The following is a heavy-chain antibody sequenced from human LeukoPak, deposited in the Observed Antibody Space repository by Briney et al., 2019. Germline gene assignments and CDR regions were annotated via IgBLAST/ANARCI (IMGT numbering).Heavy chain of an antibody. CDR3: ARIGYSSSCFDY. J-gene: IGHJ4*02. Sequence: GGSLRLSCAASGFTFSSYAMSWVRQAPGKGLEWVANIKQDGSEKYYADPVKGRFTISRDNAQNSVYLQTNSVRAEDTAVYYCARIGYSSSCFDYWGQGTPVTVSS. D-gene: IGHD6-13*01. CDR1: GFTFSSYA. CDR2: IKQDGSEK. V-gene: IGHV3-7*01.